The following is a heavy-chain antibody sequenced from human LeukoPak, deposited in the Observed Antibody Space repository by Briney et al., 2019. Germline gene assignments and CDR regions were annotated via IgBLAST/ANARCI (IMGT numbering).Heavy chain of an antibody. V-gene: IGHV3-30-3*01. D-gene: IGHD2-8*01. Sequence: PGGSLRLSCAASGFTFSSYAMHWVRQAPGKGLEWVAVISYDGSNKYYADSVKGRFTISRDNSKNTLYLQMNSLRAEDTAVYYCARAEVVLMVYAIPPRYYYYGMDVWGQGTTVTVSS. CDR2: ISYDGSNK. CDR1: GFTFSSYA. CDR3: ARAEVVLMVYAIPPRYYYYGMDV. J-gene: IGHJ6*02.